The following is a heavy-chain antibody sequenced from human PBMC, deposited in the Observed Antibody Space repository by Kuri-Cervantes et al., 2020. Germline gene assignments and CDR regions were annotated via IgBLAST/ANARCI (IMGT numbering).Heavy chain of an antibody. CDR1: GGSISSSSHY. CDR2: IYYTGST. CDR3: ARRGYDYPNYFDC. D-gene: IGHD3-16*01. J-gene: IGHJ4*02. Sequence: SETLSLTCSVSGGSISSSSHYWGWIRQPPGKGLEWIGIIYYTGSTYYNTSLESRLTISVDTSKSQFSLKLSSVTAADTAVYYCARRGYDYPNYFDCWGQGALVTVSS. V-gene: IGHV4-39*01.